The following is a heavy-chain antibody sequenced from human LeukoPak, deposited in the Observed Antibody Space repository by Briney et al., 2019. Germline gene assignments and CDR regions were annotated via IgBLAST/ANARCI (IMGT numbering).Heavy chain of an antibody. CDR2: INHSGST. CDR3: ARGLMVATSPLSYFDY. CDR1: GGSFSGYY. Sequence: SETLSLTCAVYGGSFSGYYWSWIRQPPGKGLEWIGEINHSGSTNYNPSLKSRVTISVDTSKNQFSLKLSSVTAADTAVYYCARGLMVATSPLSYFDYWGQGTLVTVSS. D-gene: IGHD5-12*01. V-gene: IGHV4-34*01. J-gene: IGHJ4*02.